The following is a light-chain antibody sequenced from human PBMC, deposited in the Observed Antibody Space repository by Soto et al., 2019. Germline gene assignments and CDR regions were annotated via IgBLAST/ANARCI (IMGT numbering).Light chain of an antibody. CDR1: QGISSW. J-gene: IGKJ4*01. V-gene: IGKV1-12*01. CDR2: AAS. Sequence: DIQMTQSPSSVSAAVGDRVTITCRTSQGISSWLAWYQQKPGQAPRLLIYAASSLQSGVPSRFSGSGSGTDFALTISSLQPEDVATYYCQPATSFPLTFGEGTKVESK. CDR3: QPATSFPLT.